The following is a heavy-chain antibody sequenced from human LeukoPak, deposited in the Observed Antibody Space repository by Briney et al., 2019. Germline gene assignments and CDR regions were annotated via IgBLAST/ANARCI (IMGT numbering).Heavy chain of an antibody. V-gene: IGHV4-61*02. CDR3: ARQGYMELRVGY. J-gene: IGHJ4*02. CDR2: IYTSGST. Sequence: ASETLSLTCTVSGGSISSGSYYWSWIRQPAGKGLEWIGRIYTSGSTNYNPSLKSRVTISVDTSKNQFSLKLGSVTAADTAVYYCARQGYMELRVGYRGQGTLVTVSS. CDR1: GGSISSGSYY. D-gene: IGHD1-7*01.